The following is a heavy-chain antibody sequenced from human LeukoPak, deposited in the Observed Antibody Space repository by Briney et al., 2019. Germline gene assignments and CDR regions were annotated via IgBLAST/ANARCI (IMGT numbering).Heavy chain of an antibody. CDR1: GFTFSSYA. CDR3: ARDGFLGPVTAYLDY. CDR2: VKSDGSST. Sequence: PGGSLRLSCAASGFTFSSYAMHWVRQAPGKGLVWVSRVKSDGSSTSYADSVKGRFTISRDNARNTLYLQMNSLRAKDTAVYYCARDGFLGPVTAYLDYWGKGTPVTVSS. D-gene: IGHD2-21*02. V-gene: IGHV3-74*01. J-gene: IGHJ4*02.